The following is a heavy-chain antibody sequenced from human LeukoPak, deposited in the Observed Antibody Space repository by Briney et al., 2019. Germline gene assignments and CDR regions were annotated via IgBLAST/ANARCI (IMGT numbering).Heavy chain of an antibody. CDR2: ISNNGGYT. V-gene: IGHV3-23*01. CDR3: AASLPNIVVVPATKGPFGY. Sequence: GGSLRLSCAASGFTFSSYAMSWVRQAPGKGLEWVSAISNNGGYTYYADSVQGRFTISRDNSKSTLCLQMNSLRAEDTAVYYCAASLPNIVVVPATKGPFGYWGQGALVTVSS. J-gene: IGHJ4*02. D-gene: IGHD2-2*01. CDR1: GFTFSSYA.